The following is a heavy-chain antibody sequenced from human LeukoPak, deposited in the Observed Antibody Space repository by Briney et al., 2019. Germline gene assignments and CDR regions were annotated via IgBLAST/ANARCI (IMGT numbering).Heavy chain of an antibody. D-gene: IGHD2-21*01. Sequence: GGSLRLSCAASGFTFSDYYMSCIRQAPGEGLEWVSYISSSGSTIYYADSVKGRFTISRDNAKNSLYLQMNSLRAEDTAVYYCAIHMVVHAIDYWGQGTLVTVSS. CDR2: ISSSGSTI. J-gene: IGHJ4*02. CDR1: GFTFSDYY. CDR3: AIHMVVHAIDY. V-gene: IGHV3-11*01.